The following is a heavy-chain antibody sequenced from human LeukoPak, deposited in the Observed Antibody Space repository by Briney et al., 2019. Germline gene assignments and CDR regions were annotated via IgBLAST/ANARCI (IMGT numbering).Heavy chain of an antibody. V-gene: IGHV3-30*02. Sequence: GGSLRLSCAASRFTFSSYGMHWVRQAPGKGLEWVAFIRYDGINKYYADSVKGRFTISRDDSRNTLSLQMNSLRVEDTAVYYCARDLAWGAFDYWGQGILVAVSS. CDR3: ARDLAWGAFDY. CDR1: RFTFSSYG. J-gene: IGHJ4*02. CDR2: IRYDGINK. D-gene: IGHD7-27*01.